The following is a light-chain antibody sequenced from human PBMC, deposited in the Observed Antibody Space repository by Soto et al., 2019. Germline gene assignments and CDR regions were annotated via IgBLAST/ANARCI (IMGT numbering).Light chain of an antibody. CDR1: QSVTSY. CDR3: QQRSDWPLT. Sequence: EIVMTQSPATLSVSPGERATLYCRASQSVTSYLAWYQQKPGQAPRLLIYDVSNRASGIPARFSGSGSETDFTLTISSLEPEDFAVYYCQQRSDWPLTFGQGTRLEIK. V-gene: IGKV3-11*01. J-gene: IGKJ5*01. CDR2: DVS.